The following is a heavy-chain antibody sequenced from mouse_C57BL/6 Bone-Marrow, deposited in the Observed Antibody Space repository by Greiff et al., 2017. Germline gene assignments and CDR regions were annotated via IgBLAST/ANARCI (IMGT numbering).Heavy chain of an antibody. J-gene: IGHJ4*01. CDR3: VRPSYGSNYEAMDY. CDR1: GFSFNTYA. D-gene: IGHD1-1*01. CDR2: IRSKSNNYAT. V-gene: IGHV10-1*01. Sequence: DVKLVESGGGLVQPKGSLKLSCAASGFSFNTYAMNWVRQAPGKGLEWVARIRSKSNNYATYYADSVKDRFTISRDDSESMLYLQMNNMKTEDTAYDYCVRPSYGSNYEAMDYWGQGTSVTVSS.